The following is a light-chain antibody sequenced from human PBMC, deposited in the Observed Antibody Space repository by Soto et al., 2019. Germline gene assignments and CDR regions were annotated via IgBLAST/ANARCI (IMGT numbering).Light chain of an antibody. CDR3: QHGRT. Sequence: EIVLTNSPATLSLSPGERATLSCRASRSVGSSLAWHQQKPGQPPRLLIYDASNRATGIPARFSGSGSGTDFTLTISSLGPEDFAVYYWQHGRTFGQGTKLEI. CDR1: RSVGSS. V-gene: IGKV3-11*01. J-gene: IGKJ2*01. CDR2: DAS.